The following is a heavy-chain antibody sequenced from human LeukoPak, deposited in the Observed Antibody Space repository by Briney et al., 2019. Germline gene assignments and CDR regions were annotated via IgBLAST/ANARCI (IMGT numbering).Heavy chain of an antibody. CDR1: GFTFSTYN. J-gene: IGHJ6*03. D-gene: IGHD3-10*01. Sequence: GGSLRLSCAASGFTFSTYNMNWVRHAPGKGLVWVSRINSDGSSTSYADSVKGRFTISRDNAKNTLYLQMNSLRAEDTAVYYCARDHRGSGSRYYYYYMDVWGKGTTVTISS. V-gene: IGHV3-74*01. CDR2: INSDGSST. CDR3: ARDHRGSGSRYYYYYMDV.